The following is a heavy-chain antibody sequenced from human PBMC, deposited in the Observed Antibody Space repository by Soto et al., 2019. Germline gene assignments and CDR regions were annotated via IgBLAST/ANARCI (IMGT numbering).Heavy chain of an antibody. V-gene: IGHV3-66*01. J-gene: IGHJ6*04. CDR1: GITVSNNY. Sequence: GGSLRLSCAASGITVSNNYMSWVRQASGKGLEWVSVIYSGGSTFYADSVTGRFTISRDNSKNTVYLQMNSLRAEDTAVYYCARDVGVWGRGTTVTVSS. CDR3: ARDVGV. CDR2: IYSGGST.